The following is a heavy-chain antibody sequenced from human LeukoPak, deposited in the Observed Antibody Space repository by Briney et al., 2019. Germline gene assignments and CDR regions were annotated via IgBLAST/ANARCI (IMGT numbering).Heavy chain of an antibody. D-gene: IGHD3-22*01. J-gene: IGHJ4*02. V-gene: IGHV1-69*13. CDR2: IIPIFGTA. Sequence: SVKVSCKASGYTFPSYGISWVRQAPGQGLEWMGGIIPIFGTANYAQKFQGRVTITADESTSTAYMELSSLRSEDTAVYYCARDLDSGLYDSSGYYPTGFDYWGQGTLVTVSS. CDR1: GYTFPSYG. CDR3: ARDLDSGLYDSSGYYPTGFDY.